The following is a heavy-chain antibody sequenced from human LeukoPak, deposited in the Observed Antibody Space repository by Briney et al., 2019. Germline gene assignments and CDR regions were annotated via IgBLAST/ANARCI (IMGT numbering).Heavy chain of an antibody. V-gene: IGHV3-43*01. CDR3: AKDSLAVAGESYFDY. D-gene: IGHD6-19*01. J-gene: IGHJ4*02. CDR2: ISWDGGST. Sequence: GGSLRLSCAASGFTFDDYTMHWVRQAPGKGLEWVSLISWDGGSTYYADSVKGRFTISRDNSKNSLCLQMNSLRTEDTALYYCAKDSLAVAGESYFDYWGQGTLVTVSS. CDR1: GFTFDDYT.